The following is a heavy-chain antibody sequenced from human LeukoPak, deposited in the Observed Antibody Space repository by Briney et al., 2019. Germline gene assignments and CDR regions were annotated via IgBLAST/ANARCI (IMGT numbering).Heavy chain of an antibody. Sequence: GGSLRLSCAASGFTFDDYGMSWVRQAPGKGLEWVSGISWNGGSTGYADSVKGRFTISRDNAKNSLYLQMNSLRAEDTDVYYCARDVGASAPDAFDIWGQGTMVTVSS. J-gene: IGHJ3*02. CDR2: ISWNGGST. CDR1: GFTFDDYG. D-gene: IGHD1-26*01. V-gene: IGHV3-20*04. CDR3: ARDVGASAPDAFDI.